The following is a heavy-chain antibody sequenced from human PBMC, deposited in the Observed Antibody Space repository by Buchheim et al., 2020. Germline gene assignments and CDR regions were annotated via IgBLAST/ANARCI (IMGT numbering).Heavy chain of an antibody. J-gene: IGHJ3*02. CDR1: GFTFSSYG. D-gene: IGHD2-8*02. V-gene: IGHV3-30*19. CDR3: ARDDPGPQAFDM. CDR2: IKSDGSDI. Sequence: QVQLVESGGGVVQPGRSLRLSCAASGFTFSSYGMHWVRQAPGKGLVWVSHIKSDGSDIRYADSVKGRFTISVDNAKNTLYLEMNSLRVEDTAVYYCARDDPGPQAFDMWGQGT.